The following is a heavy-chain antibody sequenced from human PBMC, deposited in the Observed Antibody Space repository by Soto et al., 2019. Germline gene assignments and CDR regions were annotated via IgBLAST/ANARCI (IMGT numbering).Heavy chain of an antibody. J-gene: IGHJ6*02. V-gene: IGHV1-18*01. CDR2: ISAYNGNT. Sequence: GASVKVSCKASGYTFTSYGISWVRQAPGQGLERMGWISAYNGNTNYAQKLQGRVTMTTDTSTSTAYMELRSLRSDDTAVYYCARYCSGGSCYSPYYYYGMDVWGQGTTVTVSS. D-gene: IGHD2-15*01. CDR1: GYTFTSYG. CDR3: ARYCSGGSCYSPYYYYGMDV.